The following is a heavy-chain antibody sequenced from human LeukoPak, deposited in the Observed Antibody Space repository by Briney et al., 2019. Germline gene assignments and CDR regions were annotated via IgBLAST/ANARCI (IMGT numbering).Heavy chain of an antibody. CDR1: GFTFDDYA. CDR3: AKDIFSDYYDSSGYYGAFDI. Sequence: GGSLRLSCAASGFTFDDYAMHWVRQAPGKGLEWVSGISWNSGSIGYADSVKGRFTISRDNAKNSLYLQMNSLRAEDTALYYCAKDIFSDYYDSSGYYGAFDIWGQGTTVTVSS. D-gene: IGHD3-22*01. J-gene: IGHJ3*02. CDR2: ISWNSGSI. V-gene: IGHV3-9*01.